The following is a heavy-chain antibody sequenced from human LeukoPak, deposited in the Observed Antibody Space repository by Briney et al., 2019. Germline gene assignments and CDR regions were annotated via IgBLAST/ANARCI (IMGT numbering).Heavy chain of an antibody. CDR2: ISRSGNFI. D-gene: IGHD1-14*01. CDR1: GFTFSNYA. Sequence: PGGSLRLSCAASGFTFSNYAMNWVRQAPGKVLEWVSSISRSGNFIYYGDSVKGRFTISRDNAKNSLYLQMNSLRAEDTAVYYCARVETTGRTWGQGTLASVSA. J-gene: IGHJ4*02. V-gene: IGHV3-21*01. CDR3: ARVETTGRT.